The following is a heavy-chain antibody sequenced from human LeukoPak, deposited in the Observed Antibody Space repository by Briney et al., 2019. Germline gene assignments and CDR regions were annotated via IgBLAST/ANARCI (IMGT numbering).Heavy chain of an antibody. CDR2: IYHSGST. V-gene: IGHV4-4*02. D-gene: IGHD3-16*01. Sequence: PSETLSLTCAVSGGSISSSNWWSWVRQPPGKGLEWIGEIYHSGSTNYNPSLKSRVTISVDKSKNQFSLKLSSVTAADTAVYYCARIDKTSFPYYYYYYMDVWGKGTTVTVSS. CDR3: ARIDKTSFPYYYYYYMDV. J-gene: IGHJ6*03. CDR1: GGSISSSNW.